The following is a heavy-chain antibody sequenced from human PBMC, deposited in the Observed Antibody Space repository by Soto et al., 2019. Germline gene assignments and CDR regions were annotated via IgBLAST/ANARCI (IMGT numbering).Heavy chain of an antibody. Sequence: GGSLRLSCAASGFTFDDYAMHWVRQAPGKGLEWVSGISWNSGSIGYADSVKGRFTISRDNAKNSLYLQMNSLRAEDTALYYCAKGLYDHLASGMDVWGKGTTVTVSS. CDR1: GFTFDDYA. CDR3: AKGLYDHLASGMDV. J-gene: IGHJ6*04. V-gene: IGHV3-9*01. CDR2: ISWNSGSI. D-gene: IGHD3-3*02.